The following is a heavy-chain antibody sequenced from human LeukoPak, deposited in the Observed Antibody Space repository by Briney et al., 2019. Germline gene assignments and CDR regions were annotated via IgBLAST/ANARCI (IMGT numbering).Heavy chain of an antibody. CDR2: IYYSGST. Sequence: SEPLSLTCTVSGGSISSSSYYWGWIRRPPGKGLEWIGSIYYSGSTYYNPSLKSRVTISVDTSKNQFSLKLSSVTAADTAVYYCARHRGVVTHAFDIGGQGTMVTVS. V-gene: IGHV4-39*01. CDR3: ARHRGVVTHAFDI. D-gene: IGHD4-23*01. CDR1: GGSISSSSYY. J-gene: IGHJ3*02.